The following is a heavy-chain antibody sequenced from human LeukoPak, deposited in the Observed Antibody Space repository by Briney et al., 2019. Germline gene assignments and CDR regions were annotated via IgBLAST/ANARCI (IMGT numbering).Heavy chain of an antibody. J-gene: IGHJ4*02. CDR1: GYSISSYF. Sequence: SETLSLTCTVSGYSISSYFWGWIRQPPGKGLEWIGSVYHSGDTFYNPSLKSRVTISVDTSKHQFSLKLRYVSATDTAVYHCASGDPEDYFDDWGQGTLVTVTS. CDR2: VYHSGDT. CDR3: ASGDPEDYFDD. V-gene: IGHV4-38-2*02. D-gene: IGHD2-21*02.